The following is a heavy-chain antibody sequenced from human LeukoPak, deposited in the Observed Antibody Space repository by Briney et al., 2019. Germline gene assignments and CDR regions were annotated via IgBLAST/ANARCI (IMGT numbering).Heavy chain of an antibody. J-gene: IGHJ3*02. Sequence: GGSLRLSCAASGFTFSSYSMNWVRQAPGKGLEWVSSISSSSSYIYYADSVKGRFTISRDNAKNTLYLQMNSLRAEDTAVYYCARGQVDWADAFDIWGQGTMVTVPS. D-gene: IGHD3-9*01. CDR1: GFTFSSYS. CDR2: ISSSSSYI. V-gene: IGHV3-21*01. CDR3: ARGQVDWADAFDI.